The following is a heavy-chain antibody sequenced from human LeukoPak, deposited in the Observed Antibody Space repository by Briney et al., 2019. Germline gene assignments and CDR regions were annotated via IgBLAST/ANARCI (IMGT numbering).Heavy chain of an antibody. J-gene: IGHJ4*02. CDR3: ARDIVATITPLRFDY. D-gene: IGHD5-12*01. Sequence: GGSLRLSCAASGFTFSSYAMHWVRQAPGKGLEYVSAISSNGGSTYYANSEKGRFTISRDNSKNTLYLQMGSLRAEDMAVYYCARDIVATITPLRFDYWGQGTLVTVSS. V-gene: IGHV3-64*01. CDR2: ISSNGGST. CDR1: GFTFSSYA.